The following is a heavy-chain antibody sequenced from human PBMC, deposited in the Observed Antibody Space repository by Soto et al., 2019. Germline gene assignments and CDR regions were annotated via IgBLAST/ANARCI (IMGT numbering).Heavy chain of an antibody. Sequence: SETLSLTCAVSGGSISISNWWICVRQPPGKGLVWIGEIYHSGSTNYNPSLKSRVTISVDKSKNQFSLKLSSVTAADTAVYYCETVQGYSSGWGEYDYYGMDVWGQGTKVTVSS. CDR2: IYHSGST. CDR1: GGSISISNW. V-gene: IGHV4-4*02. J-gene: IGHJ6*02. CDR3: ETVQGYSSGWGEYDYYGMDV. D-gene: IGHD6-19*01.